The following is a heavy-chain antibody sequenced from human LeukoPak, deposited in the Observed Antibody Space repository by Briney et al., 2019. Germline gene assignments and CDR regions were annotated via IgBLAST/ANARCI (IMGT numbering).Heavy chain of an antibody. D-gene: IGHD4-23*01. V-gene: IGHV1-46*01. Sequence: GASVKVSCKASGYTFSTYGFSWVRPAPGQGLEWMGIINPSGGSTSYAQKFQGRVTMTRDMSTSTVYMELSSLRSEDTAVYYCARDYGGNPSLFDYWGQGTLVTVSS. CDR3: ARDYGGNPSLFDY. CDR1: GYTFSTYG. J-gene: IGHJ4*02. CDR2: INPSGGST.